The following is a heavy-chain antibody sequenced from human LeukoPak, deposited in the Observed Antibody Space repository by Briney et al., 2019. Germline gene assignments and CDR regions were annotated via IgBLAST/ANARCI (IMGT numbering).Heavy chain of an antibody. CDR1: GFTFDKAW. CDR2: IKDRGNGGTT. D-gene: IGHD1-26*01. V-gene: IGHV3-15*05. J-gene: IGHJ3*01. Sequence: GGSLRLPCAASGFTFDKAWMNWVRQSPGKGLEWIGHIKDRGNGGTTDFPTSVKGRFRITRDDSDKKLYLEMKDLRNDDTGVYFCAAITWDLDVAFDLWGQGTLVTVSS. CDR3: AAITWDLDVAFDL.